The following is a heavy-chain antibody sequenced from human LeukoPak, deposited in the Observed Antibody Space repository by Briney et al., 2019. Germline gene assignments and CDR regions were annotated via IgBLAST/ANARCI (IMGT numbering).Heavy chain of an antibody. Sequence: GGSLRLXCAASGFTFSSYAMSWVRQAPGKGLEWVSAISGSGGSTYYADSVEGRFTISRDNSKNTVYLQMNSLRAEDTAMYYCAKDQVAGDGFLLFDYWGQGTLVTVSS. D-gene: IGHD5-24*01. CDR1: GFTFSSYA. J-gene: IGHJ4*02. V-gene: IGHV3-23*01. CDR2: ISGSGGST. CDR3: AKDQVAGDGFLLFDY.